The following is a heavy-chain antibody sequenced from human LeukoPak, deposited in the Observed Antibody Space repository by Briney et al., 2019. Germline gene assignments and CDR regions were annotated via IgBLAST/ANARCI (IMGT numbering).Heavy chain of an antibody. Sequence: SETLSLTCTVSGGSISSSSYCWGWIRQPPGKGLEWIGSIYYSGSTYYNPSLKSRVTISVDTSKNQFSLKLSSVTAADTAVYYCARASSGWFINWFDPWGQGTLVTVSS. CDR2: IYYSGST. V-gene: IGHV4-39*07. J-gene: IGHJ5*02. D-gene: IGHD6-19*01. CDR3: ARASSGWFINWFDP. CDR1: GGSISSSSYC.